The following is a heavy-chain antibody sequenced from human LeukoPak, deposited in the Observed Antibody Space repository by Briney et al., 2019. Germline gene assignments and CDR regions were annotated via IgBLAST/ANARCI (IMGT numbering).Heavy chain of an antibody. CDR1: GFTFSSYW. Sequence: PGGSLRLSCAASGFTFSSYWMSWVRQAPGKGLEWVANIKQDGSEKYYVDSVKGRFTISRDNAKNSLYLQMNSLRVEDTAVYYCARGGSSGSMIYWGQGTLVTVSS. CDR2: IKQDGSEK. D-gene: IGHD3-22*01. J-gene: IGHJ4*02. CDR3: ARGGSSGSMIY. V-gene: IGHV3-7*01.